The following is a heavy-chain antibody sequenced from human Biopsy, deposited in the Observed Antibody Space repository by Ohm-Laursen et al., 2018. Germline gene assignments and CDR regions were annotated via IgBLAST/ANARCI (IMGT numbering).Heavy chain of an antibody. Sequence: TLSLTCTVSGDSISSYYWSWIRQPPGKGLQWIGYVYYPGSTDYNPSLQSRVTISVGTSKNHFSLRLRSVTPADTAIYYCARDRGYYSDRTVPGYFDLWGRGTLVTVSS. CDR1: GDSISSYY. CDR3: ARDRGYYSDRTVPGYFDL. J-gene: IGHJ2*01. CDR2: VYYPGST. V-gene: IGHV4-59*01. D-gene: IGHD3-22*01.